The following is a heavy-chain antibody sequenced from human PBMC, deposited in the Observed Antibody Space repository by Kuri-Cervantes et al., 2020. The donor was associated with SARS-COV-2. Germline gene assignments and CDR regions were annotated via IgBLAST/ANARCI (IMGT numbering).Heavy chain of an antibody. D-gene: IGHD6-13*01. CDR1: GGSISSYY. J-gene: IGHJ4*02. Sequence: ESLKISCTVSGGSISSYYRSWIRQPAGKGLEWIGRIYTSGSTNYNPPLKSRVTMSVDTSKNQFSPKLSSVTAADTAVYYCARGAEGSPFDYWGQGTLVTVSS. V-gene: IGHV4-4*07. CDR3: ARGAEGSPFDY. CDR2: IYTSGST.